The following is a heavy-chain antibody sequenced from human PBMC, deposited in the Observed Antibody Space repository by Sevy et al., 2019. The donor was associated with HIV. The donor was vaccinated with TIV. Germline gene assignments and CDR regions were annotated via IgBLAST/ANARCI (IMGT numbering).Heavy chain of an antibody. CDR2: IKQDGSEK. J-gene: IGHJ4*02. V-gene: IGHV3-7*01. Sequence: GGSLRLSCAASGFTFTTYWMTWVRQAPGKGLEWVANIKQDGSEKYYVDSVKGRFTISRANAKNSVYLQMNSLRVEDTAVYYCERGLYNALDWGQGTLVTVSS. CDR3: ERGLYNALD. D-gene: IGHD3-16*01. CDR1: GFTFTTYW.